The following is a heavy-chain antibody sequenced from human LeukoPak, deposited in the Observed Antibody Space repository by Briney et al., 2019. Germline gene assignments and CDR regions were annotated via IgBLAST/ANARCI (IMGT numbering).Heavy chain of an antibody. V-gene: IGHV3-23*01. D-gene: IGHD2-2*01. CDR1: GFTVSSNY. CDR3: AKDARVPATTIDAFDI. Sequence: PGGSLRLSCAASGFTVSSNYMSWVRQAPGKGLEWVSAISGSGGSTYYADSVKGRFTISRDNSKNTLYLQMNSLRAEDTAVYYCAKDARVPATTIDAFDIWGQGTMVTVSS. J-gene: IGHJ3*02. CDR2: ISGSGGST.